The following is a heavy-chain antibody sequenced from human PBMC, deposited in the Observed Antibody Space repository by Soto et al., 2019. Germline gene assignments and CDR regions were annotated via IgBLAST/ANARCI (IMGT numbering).Heavy chain of an antibody. J-gene: IGHJ4*02. CDR2: IYPGDSDT. V-gene: IGHV5-51*01. D-gene: IGHD3-22*01. Sequence: GESLKISCKGSGYSFTSYWIGWVRQMPGKGLEWMGIIYPGDSDTRYSPSFQGQVTISADKSISTAYLQWSSLKASDTAMYYCASTNTRVISSTLFDYWGQGTLVTVSS. CDR3: ASTNTRVISSTLFDY. CDR1: GYSFTSYW.